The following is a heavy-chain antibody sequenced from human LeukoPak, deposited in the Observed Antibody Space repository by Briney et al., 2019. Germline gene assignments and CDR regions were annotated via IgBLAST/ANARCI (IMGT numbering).Heavy chain of an antibody. CDR1: GGSISSGGYF. D-gene: IGHD6-13*01. V-gene: IGHV4-39*01. Sequence: PSETLSLTCTVSGGSISSGGYFWSWIRQPAGKGLEWIGRIYHSGSTYYNPSLKSRVTISVDTSKNQFSLKLSSVTAADTAVYYCARHRLMYSSSWYPLSVGYFDYWGQGTLVTVSS. CDR2: IYHSGST. J-gene: IGHJ4*02. CDR3: ARHRLMYSSSWYPLSVGYFDY.